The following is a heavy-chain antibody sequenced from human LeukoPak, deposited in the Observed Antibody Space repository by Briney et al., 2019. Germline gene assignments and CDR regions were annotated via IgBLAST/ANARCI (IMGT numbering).Heavy chain of an antibody. Sequence: ASAKVSRKASGYTFTSYDINWVRQAAGQRLEWMGWMNPNSGNAAYAQKFQGRVTMTWDTSISTAYMELSSLRSEDTAVYYCARRYYYDGSGLRLDVWGKGTPVTVSS. D-gene: IGHD3-22*01. CDR2: MNPNSGNA. V-gene: IGHV1-8*01. CDR3: ARRYYYDGSGLRLDV. J-gene: IGHJ6*04. CDR1: GYTFTSYD.